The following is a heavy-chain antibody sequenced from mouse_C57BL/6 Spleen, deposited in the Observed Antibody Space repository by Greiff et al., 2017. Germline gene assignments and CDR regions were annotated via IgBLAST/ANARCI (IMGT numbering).Heavy chain of an antibody. D-gene: IGHD2-5*01. V-gene: IGHV1-53*01. Sequence: QVHVKQSGTELVKPGASVKLSCKASGYTFTSYWMHWVKQRPGQGLEWIGNINPSNGGTNYNEKFKSKATLTVDKSSSTAYMQLSSLTSEDSAVYYCARFYSNYYFDYWGQGTTLTVSS. J-gene: IGHJ2*01. CDR3: ARFYSNYYFDY. CDR2: INPSNGGT. CDR1: GYTFTSYW.